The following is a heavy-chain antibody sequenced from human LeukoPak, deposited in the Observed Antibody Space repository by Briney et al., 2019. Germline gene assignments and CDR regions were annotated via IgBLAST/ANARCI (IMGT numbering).Heavy chain of an antibody. CDR2: ISGSGTST. Sequence: PGGSLRLSCAASGFSFSSYGMSWVRQAPGKGLEWVSAISGSGTSTYYADSVKGRFTISRDNSKNTLYLQMSSLRAEDTAVYYCARDGYSAHDGLWGQGTLVTVSS. V-gene: IGHV3-23*01. D-gene: IGHD5-12*01. CDR1: GFSFSSYG. J-gene: IGHJ4*02. CDR3: ARDGYSAHDGL.